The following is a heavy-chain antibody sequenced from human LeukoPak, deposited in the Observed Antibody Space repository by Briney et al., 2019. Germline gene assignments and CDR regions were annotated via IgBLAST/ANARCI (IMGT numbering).Heavy chain of an antibody. CDR3: ATMGPYYDFWSGTNDY. CDR2: ISGSGGST. J-gene: IGHJ4*02. D-gene: IGHD3-3*01. V-gene: IGHV3-23*01. CDR1: GFTFSSYA. Sequence: PGGSLRLSCAASGFTFSSYAMSWVRQAPGRGLEWVSAISGSGGSTYYADSVKGRFTISRDNSKNTLYLQMNSLRAEDTAVYYCATMGPYYDFWSGTNDYWGQGTLVTVSS.